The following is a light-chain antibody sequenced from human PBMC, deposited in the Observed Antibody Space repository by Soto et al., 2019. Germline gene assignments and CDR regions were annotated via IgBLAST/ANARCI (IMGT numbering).Light chain of an antibody. Sequence: SYDLTQAPSVSVAPGKTARITCGGNNIGSKSVHWYQQKPGQAPVLVIYYDSDRPSGIPERFSGSNSGNTATLTISRVEAGDEADYYCQVWDNSSEHPVFGGGTKLTVL. CDR3: QVWDNSSEHPV. J-gene: IGLJ2*01. CDR2: YDS. V-gene: IGLV3-21*04. CDR1: NIGSKS.